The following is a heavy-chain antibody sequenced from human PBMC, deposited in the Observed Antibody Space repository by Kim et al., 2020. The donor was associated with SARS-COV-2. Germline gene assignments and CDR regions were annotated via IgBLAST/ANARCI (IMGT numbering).Heavy chain of an antibody. CDR2: IITLFDTT. D-gene: IGHD2-21*02. Sequence: SVKVSCKASGGVFSNYAINWVRQTPRQGLEWMGGIITLFDTTKYAQKFQGRVTITADESMSTAYMELSSLTSEDTAVYYCASRFGVTGNRWYGMDVWGQGTTVTVSS. V-gene: IGHV1-69*13. CDR1: GGVFSNYA. J-gene: IGHJ6*02. CDR3: ASRFGVTGNRWYGMDV.